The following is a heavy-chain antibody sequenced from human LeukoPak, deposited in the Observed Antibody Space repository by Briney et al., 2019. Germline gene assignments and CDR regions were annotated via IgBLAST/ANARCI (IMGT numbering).Heavy chain of an antibody. CDR3: ARVNTQGVPSP. D-gene: IGHD2-15*01. V-gene: IGHV4-39*01. CDR1: GGSISSSDYY. Sequence: PSGTLSLTCTVSGGSISSSDYYWGWLRQPPGKGLDWIASIYYSGTTHYNPSHQSRVTMSVDTSKNQFSLKLRSVTAADTAVYYCARVNTQGVPSPWGQGILVTVSS. J-gene: IGHJ5*02. CDR2: IYYSGTT.